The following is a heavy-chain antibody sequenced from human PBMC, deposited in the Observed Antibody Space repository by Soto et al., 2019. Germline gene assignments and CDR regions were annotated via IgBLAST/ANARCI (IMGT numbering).Heavy chain of an antibody. CDR2: IYYSGST. CDR1: GGSFSGYY. J-gene: IGHJ3*02. V-gene: IGHV4-59*01. D-gene: IGHD3-10*01. CDR3: ARVWGGAFDI. Sequence: SETLSLTCAVYGGSFSGYYWSWIRQPPGKGLEWIGYIYYSGSTNYNPSLKSRVTISVDTSKNQFSLKLSSVTVADTAVYYCARVWGGAFDIWGQGTMVTVSS.